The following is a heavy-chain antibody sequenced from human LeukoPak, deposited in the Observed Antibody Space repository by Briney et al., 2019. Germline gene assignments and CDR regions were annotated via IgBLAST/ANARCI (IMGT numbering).Heavy chain of an antibody. CDR1: EFTFSSYA. J-gene: IGHJ6*02. CDR2: INSDGSST. V-gene: IGHV3-74*01. Sequence: TGGSLRLSCAASEFTFSSYAMQWVRQAPGKGLVWVSRINSDGSSTSYADSVKGRFTISRDNAKNTLYLQMNSLRAEDTAVYFCARDSRHGMDVWGQGTTVTVSS. CDR3: ARDSRHGMDV.